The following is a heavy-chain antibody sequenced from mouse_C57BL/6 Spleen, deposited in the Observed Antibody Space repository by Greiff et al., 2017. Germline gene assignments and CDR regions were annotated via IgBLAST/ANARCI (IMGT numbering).Heavy chain of an antibody. Sequence: QVQLQQPGAELVKPGASVKMSCKASGYTFTSYWITWVKQRPGQGLEWIGDIYPGSGSTNYNEKFKSKATLTVDTSSSTAYMQLSSRTSEDSAVYYCARYFSASLLPSYWGQGTLVTVSA. CDR1: GYTFTSYW. CDR3: ARYFSASLLPSY. J-gene: IGHJ3*01. CDR2: IYPGSGST. D-gene: IGHD6-1*01. V-gene: IGHV1-55*01.